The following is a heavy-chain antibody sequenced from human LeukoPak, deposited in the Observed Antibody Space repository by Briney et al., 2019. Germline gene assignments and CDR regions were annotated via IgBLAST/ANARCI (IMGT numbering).Heavy chain of an antibody. J-gene: IGHJ4*02. CDR1: GFTLTSYG. CDR2: ISAYHGST. Sequence: ASAKVSCKASGFTLTSYGITWVRQAPGQGLEWMGWISAYHGSTNYAQKFQDRLTMTTDTSTNTAYMELRSLASDDTALYYRARGERYSTSSSGLDYWGQGTLVTVSS. V-gene: IGHV1-18*01. D-gene: IGHD6-6*01. CDR3: ARGERYSTSSSGLDY.